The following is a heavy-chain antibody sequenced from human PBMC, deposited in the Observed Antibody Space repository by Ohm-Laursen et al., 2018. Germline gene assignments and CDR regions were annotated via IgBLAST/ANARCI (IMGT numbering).Heavy chain of an antibody. Sequence: SLRLSCAASGFTFSSHSMKWVRQAPGKGLEWVSSISSSSSYIYYADSVKGRFTISRDNAKNSLYLQMNSLRAEDTAVYYCARGGYCSSTSCYSDYWGQGTLVTVSS. V-gene: IGHV3-21*01. CDR2: ISSSSSYI. CDR3: ARGGYCSSTSCYSDY. CDR1: GFTFSSHS. D-gene: IGHD2-2*01. J-gene: IGHJ4*02.